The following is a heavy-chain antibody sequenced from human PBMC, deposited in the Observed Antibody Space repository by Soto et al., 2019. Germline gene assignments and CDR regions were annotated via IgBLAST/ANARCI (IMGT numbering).Heavy chain of an antibody. CDR3: ARKYYYGAGTLDY. J-gene: IGHJ4*02. CDR2: IDPSDSYT. CDR1: GYSFTSYW. D-gene: IGHD3-10*01. V-gene: IGHV5-10-1*04. Sequence: GESLKISCKGSGYSFTSYWISWVRQMPGKGLEWMGRIDPSDSYTNYSPSLQGQVTMSADKSISTAYLQWSSLKASDGGMYYCARKYYYGAGTLDYWGQGTLVTVSS.